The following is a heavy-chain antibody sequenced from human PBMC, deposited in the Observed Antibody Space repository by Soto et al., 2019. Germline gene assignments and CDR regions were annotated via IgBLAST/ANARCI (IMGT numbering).Heavy chain of an antibody. J-gene: IGHJ4*02. CDR1: GYTFTSYR. CDR3: ARAFLGGLLDY. D-gene: IGHD2-15*01. Sequence: SEKVSSKASGYTFTSYRISWMPQAPAQGPEWMGWISAYNGNTNYAQKLQGRVTMTTDTSTSTAYMELRSLRSDDTAVYYCARAFLGGLLDYWGQGTLVTVSS. V-gene: IGHV1-18*01. CDR2: ISAYNGNT.